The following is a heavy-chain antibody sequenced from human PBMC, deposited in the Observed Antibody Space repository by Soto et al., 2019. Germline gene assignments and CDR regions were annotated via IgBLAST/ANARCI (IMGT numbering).Heavy chain of an antibody. CDR3: AKGSDTSGYYQLDY. CDR2: ISHDGTKK. CDR1: GFTFSSYG. D-gene: IGHD3-22*01. V-gene: IGHV3-30*18. Sequence: PGGSLRLSCAASGFTFSSYGMHWVRQAPGKGLEWMAVISHDGTKKYYVDSVKGRFTISRDNSKNTLYLQMNSLRAEDTALYSCAKGSDTSGYYQLDYWGQGTLVTVSS. J-gene: IGHJ4*02.